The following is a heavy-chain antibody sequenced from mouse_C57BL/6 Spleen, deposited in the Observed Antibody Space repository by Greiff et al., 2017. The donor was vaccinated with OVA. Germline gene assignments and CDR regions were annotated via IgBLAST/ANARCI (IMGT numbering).Heavy chain of an antibody. D-gene: IGHD2-4*01. J-gene: IGHJ1*03. CDR3: ARGGYDYDGYFDV. V-gene: IGHV1-52*01. CDR1: GYTFTSYW. CDR2: IDPSDSET. Sequence: QVQLQQSGAELVRPGSSVKLSCKASGYTFTSYWMHWVKQRPIQGLEWIGNIDPSDSETHYNQKFKDKATLTVDKSSSTAYMQLSSLTSEDSAVYYCARGGYDYDGYFDVWGTGTTVTVSA.